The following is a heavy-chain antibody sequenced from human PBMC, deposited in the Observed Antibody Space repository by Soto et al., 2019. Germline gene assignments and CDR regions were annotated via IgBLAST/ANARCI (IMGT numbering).Heavy chain of an antibody. CDR1: GDSISSGGYS. V-gene: IGHV4-30-2*01. CDR3: ARGRLLLKAAIRSSWFVP. D-gene: IGHD2-2*01. Sequence: TLSLTCAVSGDSISSGGYSYNWIRQPPGKGLEWIGYIYHSGSTYYNPSLKSRVTMSVDTSKNQFSLKLRSVTAADTAVYYCARGRLLLKAAIRSSWFVPWGQGTLVTVSS. CDR2: IYHSGST. J-gene: IGHJ5*02.